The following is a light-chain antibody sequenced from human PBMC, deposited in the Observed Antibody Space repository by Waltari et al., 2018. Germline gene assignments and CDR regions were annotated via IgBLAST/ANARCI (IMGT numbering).Light chain of an antibody. CDR1: QSISRY. CDR2: DAS. J-gene: IGKJ1*01. V-gene: IGKV3-20*01. CDR3: QKYGSLPAT. Sequence: EIMLTQSPGTLSLSPGERATLSCRASQSISRYLAWYQHKPGQDPRLLIYDASSRATGIPDRFSGSGSGTDFSLTISRLEPEDFAVYYCQKYGSLPATFGQGTKVEIK.